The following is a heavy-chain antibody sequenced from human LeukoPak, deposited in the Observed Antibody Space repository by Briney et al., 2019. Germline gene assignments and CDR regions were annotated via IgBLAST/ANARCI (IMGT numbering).Heavy chain of an antibody. V-gene: IGHV3-74*01. CDR2: INNDGTGT. J-gene: IGHJ4*02. Sequence: QPGGSLRLSCAASGWMHWVRQAPGKGVVWVSGINNDGTGTYYADSVKGRFTISRDNAKNTVYLQMNSLSAEDTAVYYCASVFDSWGQGFLVTVSS. CDR3: ASVFDS. CDR1: GW.